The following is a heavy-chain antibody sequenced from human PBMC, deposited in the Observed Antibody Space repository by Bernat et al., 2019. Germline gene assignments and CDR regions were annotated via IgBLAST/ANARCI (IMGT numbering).Heavy chain of an antibody. Sequence: QVQLVESGGGVVQPGRSLRLSCAASGFTFSSYGMHWVRQAPGKGLEWVAVIWNDGSNKYYADSVKGRFTISRDNAKNSLYLQMNSLRAEDTAVYYCARDALLGARSFDYWGQGTLVTVSS. CDR3: ARDALLGARSFDY. V-gene: IGHV3-33*01. CDR1: GFTFSSYG. CDR2: IWNDGSNK. J-gene: IGHJ4*02. D-gene: IGHD3-16*01.